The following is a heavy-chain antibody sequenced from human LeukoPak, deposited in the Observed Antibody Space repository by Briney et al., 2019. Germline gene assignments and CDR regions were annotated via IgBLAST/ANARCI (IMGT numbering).Heavy chain of an antibody. CDR1: GFTFRSYW. CDR3: ARTRGSYPYYFDY. Sequence: GSLRLSCAASGFTFRSYWMSWVRQAPGKGLEWIGYIYYSGSTNYNPSLKSRVTMSVDTSKNQFSLKLSSVTAADTAVYYCARTRGSYPYYFDYWGQGTLVTVSS. J-gene: IGHJ4*02. D-gene: IGHD3-16*02. CDR2: IYYSGST. V-gene: IGHV4-59*12.